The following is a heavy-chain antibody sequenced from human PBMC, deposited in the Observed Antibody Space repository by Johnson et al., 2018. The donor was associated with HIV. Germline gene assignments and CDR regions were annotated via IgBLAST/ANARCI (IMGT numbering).Heavy chain of an antibody. D-gene: IGHD6-13*01. V-gene: IGHV3-64*01. Sequence: VQLVESGGGVVQPGGSLRLSCAASGFTFSSYGMHWVRQAPGKGLEYVSAISSNGGSTYYANSVKGRFTISRDNSKNTLYLQMGSLRAEDMAVYYCARGALSPAAPDAFDIWGQGTMVTVSS. CDR1: GFTFSSYG. J-gene: IGHJ3*02. CDR2: ISSNGGST. CDR3: ARGALSPAAPDAFDI.